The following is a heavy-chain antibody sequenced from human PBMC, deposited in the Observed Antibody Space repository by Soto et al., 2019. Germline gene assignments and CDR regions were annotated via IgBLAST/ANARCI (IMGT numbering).Heavy chain of an antibody. CDR1: GFTFSSYA. Sequence: GGSLRLSCAASGFTFSSYAMHWVRQAPGKGLEYVSAISSNGGSTYYANSVKGRFTISRDNSKNTLYLQMGSLRVEDMAVYYCARVIGTITMVRGVAYGMDVWGQGTTVTVSS. CDR2: ISSNGGST. V-gene: IGHV3-64*01. J-gene: IGHJ6*02. D-gene: IGHD3-10*01. CDR3: ARVIGTITMVRGVAYGMDV.